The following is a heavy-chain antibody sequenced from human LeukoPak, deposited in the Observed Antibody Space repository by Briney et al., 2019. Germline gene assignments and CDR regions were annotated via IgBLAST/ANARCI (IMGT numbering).Heavy chain of an antibody. Sequence: ASVKVSCKASGYTFTSYGISWVRQAPGQGLEWMGWISAYNGNTNYAQKFQGRVTITADESTSTAYMELSSLRSEDTAVYYCARERGRLHYYDSSGYYKDAFDIWGQGTMVTVSS. J-gene: IGHJ3*02. CDR3: ARERGRLHYYDSSGYYKDAFDI. D-gene: IGHD3-22*01. CDR1: GYTFTSYG. V-gene: IGHV1-18*01. CDR2: ISAYNGNT.